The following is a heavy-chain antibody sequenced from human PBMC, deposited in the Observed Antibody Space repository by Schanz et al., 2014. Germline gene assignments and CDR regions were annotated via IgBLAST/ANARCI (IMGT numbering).Heavy chain of an antibody. CDR2: ISSSGSSI. CDR1: GFTFSSYG. J-gene: IGHJ4*02. CDR3: AKDHPSSGWPAFDV. D-gene: IGHD6-19*01. V-gene: IGHV3-21*04. Sequence: VQLVESGGGVVQPGRSRRLSCEASGFTFSSYGMHWVRQAPGKGLEWVSSISSSGSSIYYADSVKGRFTISRDNANNSLFLQMNSLRADDSAIYYCAKDHPSSGWPAFDVWGQGTQVTVSS.